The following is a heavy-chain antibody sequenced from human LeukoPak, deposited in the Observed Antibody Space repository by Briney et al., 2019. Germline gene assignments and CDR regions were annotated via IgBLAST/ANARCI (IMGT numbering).Heavy chain of an antibody. J-gene: IGHJ4*03. CDR3: AKDSPYCSSTNCYFVY. CDR1: GFTFSSYA. D-gene: IGHD2-2*01. CDR2: ISGSGGST. V-gene: IGHV3-23*01. Sequence: GGSLRLSCAASGFTFSSYAMSWVRQAPGKGLEWVSAISGSGGSTYYADSVKGRFTISGDNSKNTLYLQMNSLRAEDTAVYYCAKDSPYCSSTNCYFVYWGQGTLVTVSS.